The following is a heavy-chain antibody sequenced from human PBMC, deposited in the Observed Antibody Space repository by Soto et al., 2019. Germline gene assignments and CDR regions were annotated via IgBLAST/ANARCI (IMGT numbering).Heavy chain of an antibody. D-gene: IGHD3-10*01. CDR2: ISGSGGST. CDR3: AKGNDRGSGSYRIYYYYGMDV. V-gene: IGHV3-23*01. J-gene: IGHJ6*02. CDR1: GFTFSSYA. Sequence: GGSLRLSCAASGFTFSSYAMSWVRQAPGKGLEWVSAISGSGGSTYYADSVKGRFTISRDNSKNTLYLQMNSLRAEDTAVYYCAKGNDRGSGSYRIYYYYGMDVWGQGTTVTVSS.